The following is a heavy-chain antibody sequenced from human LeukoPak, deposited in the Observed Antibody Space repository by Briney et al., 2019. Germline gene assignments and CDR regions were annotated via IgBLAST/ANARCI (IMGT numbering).Heavy chain of an antibody. D-gene: IGHD3-10*01. V-gene: IGHV3-23*01. CDR3: AKNGDSGSHHYLHMDV. CDR2: ISSSGSS. J-gene: IGHJ6*03. Sequence: PGGSLRLSCAASGFTFSNYAMSWVRQAPGKGLEWVAAISSSGSSSYPDSLKGRFTSPRDNSKNTLYLQMNSLGAEDRAVFYCAKNGDSGSHHYLHMDVWGKGTTVIVSS. CDR1: GFTFSNYA.